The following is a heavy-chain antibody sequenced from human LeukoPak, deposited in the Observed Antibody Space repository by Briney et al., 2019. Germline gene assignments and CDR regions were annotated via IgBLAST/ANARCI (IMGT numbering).Heavy chain of an antibody. D-gene: IGHD2-15*01. Sequence: PGGSLRLSCAASGFTFSSYWMHWVRQAPGKGLVWVSRINSDGSSTSYADSVKGRFTISRDNAKNTLYLQMNSLRAEDTAVYYCASSSGSSNFDYWGQGTLVTVSS. CDR2: INSDGSST. CDR1: GFTFSSYW. J-gene: IGHJ4*02. CDR3: ASSSGSSNFDY. V-gene: IGHV3-74*01.